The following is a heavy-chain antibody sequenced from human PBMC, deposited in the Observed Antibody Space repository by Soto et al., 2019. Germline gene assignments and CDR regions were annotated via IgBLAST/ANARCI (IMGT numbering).Heavy chain of an antibody. J-gene: IGHJ4*02. CDR3: ARDAHPYRPEYFDY. CDR2: ISAYNGNT. V-gene: IGHV1-18*01. CDR1: GYTFTSYG. Sequence: GASVKVSCKASGYTFTSYGISWVRQAPGQGLEWMGWISAYNGNTNYAQKLQGRVTMTTDTSTSTAYMELRSLRSDDTVVYYCARDAHPYRPEYFDYWGRGTLVTVSS. D-gene: IGHD2-2*02.